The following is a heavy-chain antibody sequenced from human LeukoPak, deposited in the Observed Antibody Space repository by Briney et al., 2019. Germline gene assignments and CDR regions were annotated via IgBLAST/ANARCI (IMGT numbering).Heavy chain of an antibody. J-gene: IGHJ2*01. V-gene: IGHV3-23*01. Sequence: GGSLRLSCAASGFTFSSYAMSWVRQAPGKGLEWVSAISGSGGSTYYADSVKGRFTISRDNSKNTLDLQMNSLRAEDTAVYYCAKGSSSGSYFSYWYFDLWGRGTLVTVSS. CDR1: GFTFSSYA. CDR2: ISGSGGST. CDR3: AKGSSSGSYFSYWYFDL. D-gene: IGHD1-26*01.